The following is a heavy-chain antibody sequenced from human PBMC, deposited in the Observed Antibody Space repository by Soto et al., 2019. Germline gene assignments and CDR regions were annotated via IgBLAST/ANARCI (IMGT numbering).Heavy chain of an antibody. J-gene: IGHJ4*02. D-gene: IGHD3-3*01. CDR3: ARAQLDYDFWSGYYSAQYYFDY. CDR2: ISAYNGNT. Sequence: QVQLVQSGAEVKKPGASVKVSCKASGYTFTSYGISWVRQAPGQGLEWMGWISAYNGNTNYAQKLQSRVPMTTDTSTSTAYMELRSLRSDDTAVYYCARAQLDYDFWSGYYSAQYYFDYWGQGTLVTVSS. CDR1: GYTFTSYG. V-gene: IGHV1-18*01.